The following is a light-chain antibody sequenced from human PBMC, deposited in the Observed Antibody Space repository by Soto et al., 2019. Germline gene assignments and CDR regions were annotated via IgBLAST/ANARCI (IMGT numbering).Light chain of an antibody. Sequence: QSVLTQPASVSGSPGQSITISCTGTSSDVGGYNYVSWFQQHPGKAPKLMIYEVSDRPSRVSDRFSGSKSGNTAFLTISGLQDEDEADYYWSSYTRRSTSYVFGTGTKLTVL. CDR1: SSDVGGYNY. V-gene: IGLV2-14*01. J-gene: IGLJ1*01. CDR3: SSYTRRSTSYV. CDR2: EVS.